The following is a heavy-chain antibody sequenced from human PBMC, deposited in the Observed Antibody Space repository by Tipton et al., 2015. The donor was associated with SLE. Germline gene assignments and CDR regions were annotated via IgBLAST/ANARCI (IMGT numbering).Heavy chain of an antibody. CDR3: ARRLGYCSGGSCHKYFDL. CDR1: GGSISSSSYY. Sequence: TLSLTCTVSGGSISSSSYYWGWIRQPPGKGLEWIGSIYYSGSTYYNPSLKSRVTISVDTSKNQFSLKLSSVTAADTAVYYCARRLGYCSGGSCHKYFDLWGRGTLVTVSS. J-gene: IGHJ2*01. V-gene: IGHV4-39*07. D-gene: IGHD2-15*01. CDR2: IYYSGST.